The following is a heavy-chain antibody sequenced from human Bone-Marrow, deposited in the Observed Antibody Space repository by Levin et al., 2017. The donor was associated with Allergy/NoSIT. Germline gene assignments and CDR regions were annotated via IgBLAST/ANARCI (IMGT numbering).Heavy chain of an antibody. V-gene: IGHV4-31*03. J-gene: IGHJ5*02. CDR3: ASWGPPNDP. D-gene: IGHD3-16*01. CDR2: IYSSGST. Sequence: SETLSLTCTVSRGSISSGGYYWSWIRQHPGKGLEWIGHIYSSGSTFYNPPLKSRVTISFDTSKNQFFLKVKSVTAADTAVYYCASWGPPNDPWGQGTLVTVSS. CDR1: RGSISSGGYY.